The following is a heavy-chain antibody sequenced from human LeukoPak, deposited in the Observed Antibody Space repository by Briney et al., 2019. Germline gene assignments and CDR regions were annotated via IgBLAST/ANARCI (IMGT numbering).Heavy chain of an antibody. CDR3: ARQRGYCSSTSCYGELDY. J-gene: IGHJ4*02. V-gene: IGHV1-46*01. CDR1: GYTFTGYY. D-gene: IGHD2-2*01. CDR2: INPSGGST. Sequence: ASVKVSCKASGYTFTGYYMHWVRQAPGQGLEWMGWINPSGGSTSYAQKFQGRVTMTRDTSTSTVYMELSSLRSEDTAVYYCARQRGYCSSTSCYGELDYWGQGTLVTVSS.